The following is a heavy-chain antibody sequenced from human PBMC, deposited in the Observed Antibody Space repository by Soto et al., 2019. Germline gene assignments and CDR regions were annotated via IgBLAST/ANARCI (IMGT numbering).Heavy chain of an antibody. CDR3: ARVSSGWAKDY. CDR2: INPNSGGT. V-gene: IGHV1-2*02. J-gene: IGHJ4*02. Sequence: QVHLVQSGAEVKKPGASVKVSCKASGYTFTGYYMHWVRQAPGQGLEWMGWINPNSGGTIYAQKFQGRVTVTRDTSITTAYMELRRLRSDDTAVYYCARVSSGWAKDYWGQGTLVTVSS. D-gene: IGHD6-19*01. CDR1: GYTFTGYY.